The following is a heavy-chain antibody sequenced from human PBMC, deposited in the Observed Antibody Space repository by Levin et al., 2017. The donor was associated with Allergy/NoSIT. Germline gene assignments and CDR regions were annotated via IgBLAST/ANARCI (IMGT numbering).Heavy chain of an antibody. CDR1: GGSISSYY. Sequence: PSETLSLTCTVSGGSISSYYWSWVRQPPGKGLEWIGYVFYSGATDYNPSLRGRLTISVDTSKNHFSLKLTSVTAADTAVYSCARGSPSPDTWGQGTLVTVSS. D-gene: IGHD6-13*01. CDR2: VFYSGAT. CDR3: ARGSPSPDT. J-gene: IGHJ5*02. V-gene: IGHV4-59*01.